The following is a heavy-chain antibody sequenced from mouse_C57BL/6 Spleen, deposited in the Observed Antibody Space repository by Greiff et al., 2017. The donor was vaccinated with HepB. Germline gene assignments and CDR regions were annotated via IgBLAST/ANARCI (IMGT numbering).Heavy chain of an antibody. J-gene: IGHJ1*03. CDR2: ISSGSSTI. CDR3: ARDYDYDEWYFDV. V-gene: IGHV5-17*01. CDR1: GFTFSDYG. Sequence: EVQLVESGGGLVKPGGSLKLSCAASGFTFSDYGMHWVRQAPEKGLEWVAYISSGSSTIYYADTVKGRFTISRDNAKNTLFLQMTSLRSEDTAMYYCARDYDYDEWYFDVWGTGTTVTVSS. D-gene: IGHD2-4*01.